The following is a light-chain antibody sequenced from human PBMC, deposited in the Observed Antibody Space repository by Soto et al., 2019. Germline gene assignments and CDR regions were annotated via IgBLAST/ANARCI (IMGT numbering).Light chain of an antibody. Sequence: IQLTQSPSSLSASIGDRVTITCRASQDISSYLAWYRQKAGKATELLIEAASTLQSGVPSRFSGSGSGTEFALTISSLQPEDFATYYCQQLKKYPLSFGGGTKVEIK. CDR2: AAS. CDR3: QQLKKYPLS. V-gene: IGKV1-9*01. CDR1: QDISSY. J-gene: IGKJ4*01.